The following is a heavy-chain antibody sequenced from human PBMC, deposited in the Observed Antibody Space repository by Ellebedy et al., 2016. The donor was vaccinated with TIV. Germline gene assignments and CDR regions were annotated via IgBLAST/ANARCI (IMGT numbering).Heavy chain of an antibody. CDR3: ARDNKVVTAILTYYGMDV. D-gene: IGHD2-21*02. CDR2: ISSSGSTI. Sequence: GESLKISCAASGFTFSSYAMSWVRQAPGKGLEWVSYISSSGSTIYYADSVKGRFTISRDNAKNSLYLQMNSLRAEDTAVYYCARDNKVVTAILTYYGMDVWGQGTTVTVSS. J-gene: IGHJ6*02. V-gene: IGHV3-48*04. CDR1: GFTFSSYA.